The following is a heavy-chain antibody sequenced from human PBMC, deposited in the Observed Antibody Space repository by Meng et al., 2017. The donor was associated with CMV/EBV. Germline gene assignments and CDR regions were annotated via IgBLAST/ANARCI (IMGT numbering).Heavy chain of an antibody. D-gene: IGHD3-3*01. CDR1: GGSFSGYY. Sequence: SETLSLTCAVYGGSFSGYYWSWIRQPPGKGLEWIGEINHSGSTNYNPSLKSRVTISVDTSKNQFSLKLSSVTAADTAVYYCARGRGFWSGKPTPSWDYGGQG. CDR2: INHSGST. V-gene: IGHV4-34*01. J-gene: IGHJ4*02. CDR3: ARGRGFWSGKPTPSWDY.